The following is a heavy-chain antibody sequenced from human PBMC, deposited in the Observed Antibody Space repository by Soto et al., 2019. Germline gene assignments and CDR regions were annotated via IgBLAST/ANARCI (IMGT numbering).Heavy chain of an antibody. CDR3: AKAYFVWSSEQPYYFDY. J-gene: IGHJ4*02. D-gene: IGHD3-16*01. V-gene: IGHV3-23*01. CDR1: GFTFSNCA. CDR2: ISGSGGRS. Sequence: EVQLLDSGGGLVQPGGSLRLSCAASGFTFSNCAMTWVRQGPGKGLEWVSGISGSGGRSYYADSVKGRFTISRDNSKSTLYLQMNSLIAEDTAVYYCAKAYFVWSSEQPYYFDYWGQGTLVTVSS.